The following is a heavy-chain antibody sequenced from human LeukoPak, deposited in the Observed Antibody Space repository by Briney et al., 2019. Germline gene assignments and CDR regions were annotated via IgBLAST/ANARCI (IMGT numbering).Heavy chain of an antibody. CDR2: ISISSRYI. CDR1: GFTFSSYT. CDR3: ARGREGIAARWWVEEPRWYFFDP. V-gene: IGHV3-21*01. D-gene: IGHD6-6*01. Sequence: GGSLRLSCAASGFTFSSYTMNWVRQAPGKGLEWVSSISISSRYIYYADSVKGRFTISRDNAMNSLDLQKNSLRAEDTAVYYCARGREGIAARWWVEEPRWYFFDPWGQGTLVTVSS. J-gene: IGHJ5*02.